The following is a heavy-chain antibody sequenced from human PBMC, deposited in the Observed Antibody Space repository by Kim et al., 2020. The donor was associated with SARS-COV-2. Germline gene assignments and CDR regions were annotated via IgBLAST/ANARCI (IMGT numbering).Heavy chain of an antibody. D-gene: IGHD6-13*01. Sequence: DSVKSRFTISRDKAKNTLYLKMNSLRTEDTALYYCAKGPYSSSANSYFDYWGQGTLVTVSS. V-gene: IGHV3-9*01. J-gene: IGHJ4*02. CDR3: AKGPYSSSANSYFDY.